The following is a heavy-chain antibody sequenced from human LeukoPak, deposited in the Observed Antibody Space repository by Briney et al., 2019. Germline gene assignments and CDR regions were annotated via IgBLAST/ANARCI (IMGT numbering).Heavy chain of an antibody. V-gene: IGHV6-1*01. D-gene: IGHD6-13*01. Sequence: SQTLSLTCAISGDSVSSNSAAWNWIRQSPSRGLEWLGRTYYRSKWYNEYAVSVKSPITINPDTSQNQISPQLNSVTPEDTAVYYCARGPSGTGAFAIWGQGTMVTVSS. J-gene: IGHJ3*02. CDR1: GDSVSSNSAA. CDR3: ARGPSGTGAFAI. CDR2: TYYRSKWYN.